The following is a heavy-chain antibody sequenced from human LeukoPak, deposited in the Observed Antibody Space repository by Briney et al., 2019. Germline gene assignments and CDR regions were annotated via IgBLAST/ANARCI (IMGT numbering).Heavy chain of an antibody. CDR1: GGSISSYY. D-gene: IGHD1-26*01. J-gene: IGHJ6*03. CDR2: IYYSGST. CDR3: ARARSGSYLRTYYYYYMDV. Sequence: SETLSLTCTVSGGSISSYYWSWIRQPPGKGLEWIGYIYYSGSTNYNPSLKSRVTISVGTSKNQFSLKLSSVTSADTAVYYCARARSGSYLRTYYYYYMDVWGKGTTVTISS. V-gene: IGHV4-59*01.